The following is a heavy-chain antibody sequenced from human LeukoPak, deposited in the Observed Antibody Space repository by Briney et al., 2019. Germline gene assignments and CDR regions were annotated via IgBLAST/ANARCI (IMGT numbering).Heavy chain of an antibody. V-gene: IGHV3-23*01. CDR2: ISGSGGST. Sequence: GGSLRLSCAASGFTFSSYAMHWVRQAPGKGLEWVSAISGSGGSTYYADSVKGRFTISRDNSKNTLYLQMNSLRAEDTAVYYCARVGGGYYFDYWGQGTLVTVSS. CDR1: GFTFSSYA. J-gene: IGHJ4*02. D-gene: IGHD1-26*01. CDR3: ARVGGGYYFDY.